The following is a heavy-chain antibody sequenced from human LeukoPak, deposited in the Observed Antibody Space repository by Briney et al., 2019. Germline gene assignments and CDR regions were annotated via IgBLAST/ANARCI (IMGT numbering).Heavy chain of an antibody. J-gene: IGHJ4*02. V-gene: IGHV3-7*01. CDR1: GFSFSSHW. CDR2: IKKDVNEN. D-gene: IGHD3-22*01. Sequence: TGGSLRLSCAASGFSFSSHWMTWIRQAPGKGLEWVASIKKDVNENYYVDSVKGRFTISRDNAKNSLYLIMNSLRAEDTAVYYCAPYYYNSRAFGYWGQGTLVTVSS. CDR3: APYYYNSRAFGY.